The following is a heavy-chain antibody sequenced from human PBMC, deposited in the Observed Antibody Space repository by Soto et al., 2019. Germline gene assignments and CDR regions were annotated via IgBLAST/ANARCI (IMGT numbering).Heavy chain of an antibody. V-gene: IGHV3-23*01. J-gene: IGHJ4*02. Sequence: SGGSMRLSCAASGFTCSSYAMSWVRQAPGKGLEWVSVISGSDDSTYYADSVKGRFTISRDNSKNTLYLQMNSLRAEDTAVYYCAKRSSSSTFDYWGQGTLVTVSS. CDR1: GFTCSSYA. CDR3: AKRSSSSTFDY. CDR2: ISGSDDST. D-gene: IGHD6-6*01.